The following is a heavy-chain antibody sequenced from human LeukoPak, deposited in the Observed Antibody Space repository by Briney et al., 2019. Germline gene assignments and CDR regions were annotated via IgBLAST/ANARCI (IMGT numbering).Heavy chain of an antibody. CDR2: IYYTGST. Sequence: SETLSLTCTVSGGSIKSFYWSWTRQPPGKGLEWIGYIYYTGSTEYNPSLKSRVTISVDTSKNEFSLRLTSVPAADTAVYYCARSFHYGSGSYSYYFDYWGQGTLVTVSS. V-gene: IGHV4-59*08. J-gene: IGHJ4*02. D-gene: IGHD3-10*01. CDR3: ARSFHYGSGSYSYYFDY. CDR1: GGSIKSFY.